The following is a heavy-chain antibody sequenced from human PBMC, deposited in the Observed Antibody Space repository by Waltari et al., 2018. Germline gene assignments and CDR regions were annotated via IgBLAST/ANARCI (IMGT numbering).Heavy chain of an antibody. J-gene: IGHJ6*02. V-gene: IGHV1-69*01. Sequence: QVQLVQSGAEVKKPGSSVKVSCKASGGTFSSYAISWVRQAPGQGLEWMGGIIPIFGTANYAQKFQGRVTITADESTSTAYMELSSLRSEDTAVYYCASPVSEGFGTPHYYGMDVWGQGTTVTVSS. CDR3: ASPVSEGFGTPHYYGMDV. CDR2: IIPIFGTA. CDR1: GGTFSSYA. D-gene: IGHD3-10*01.